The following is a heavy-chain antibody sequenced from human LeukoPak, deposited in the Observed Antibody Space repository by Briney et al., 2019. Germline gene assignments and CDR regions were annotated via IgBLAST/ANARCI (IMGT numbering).Heavy chain of an antibody. V-gene: IGHV4-39*07. Sequence: SETLSLTCTVSGGSISSSSYYWGWIRQPPGKGLEWIGSIYYSGSTYYNPSLKSRVTISVDMSKNQFSLKLSSVTAADTAVYYCARSTLADYYYYMDVWGKGTTVTVSS. J-gene: IGHJ6*03. CDR1: GGSISSSSYY. CDR3: ARSTLADYYYYMDV. CDR2: IYYSGST.